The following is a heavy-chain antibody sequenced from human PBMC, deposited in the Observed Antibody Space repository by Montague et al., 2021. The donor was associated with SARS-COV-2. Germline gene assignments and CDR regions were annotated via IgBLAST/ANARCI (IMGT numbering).Heavy chain of an antibody. V-gene: IGHV3-33*06. D-gene: IGHD7-27*01. CDR3: AKCGDEGNWFDS. CDR1: GFSFSDYG. CDR2: IWYDGSKK. Sequence: SLRLSCAASGFSFSDYGMHWVRQAPGRGLEWVAVIWYDGSKKYYADSVRGRLSISRDNSKNTVYLQMNSLRVEDTAVYYCAKCGDEGNWFDSWATEPWSPSPQ. J-gene: IGHJ5*01.